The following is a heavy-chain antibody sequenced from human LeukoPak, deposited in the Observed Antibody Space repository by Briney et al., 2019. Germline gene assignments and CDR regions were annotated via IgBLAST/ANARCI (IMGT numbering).Heavy chain of an antibody. CDR1: GYTFTSYY. Sequence: GASVKVSCKASGYTFTSYYMQWVRQAPGQGLEWIGIIKPSGGSTSHAQKFQGRATMTRDTSTSTVYMELSSLRSEDTAVYYCARGLHGGEAFDIWGQGTMVTVSS. CDR2: IKPSGGST. J-gene: IGHJ3*02. D-gene: IGHD5-24*01. CDR3: ARGLHGGEAFDI. V-gene: IGHV1-46*03.